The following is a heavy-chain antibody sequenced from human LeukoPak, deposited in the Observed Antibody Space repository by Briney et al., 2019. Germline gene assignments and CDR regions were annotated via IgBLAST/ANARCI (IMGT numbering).Heavy chain of an antibody. CDR2: IKTKQDGGTT. J-gene: IGHJ6*03. Sequence: GGSLRLSCVASGFTVSSNYMSWVRQAPGKGLEWVGRIKTKQDGGTTDYATPVKGRFTISRDDSRNTLYLQMNSLRTDDTAIYYCTAIREYCDSAGCYSPYFYYYMDVWGKGTTVAVSS. D-gene: IGHD2-15*01. CDR3: TAIREYCDSAGCYSPYFYYYMDV. V-gene: IGHV3-15*01. CDR1: GFTVSSNY.